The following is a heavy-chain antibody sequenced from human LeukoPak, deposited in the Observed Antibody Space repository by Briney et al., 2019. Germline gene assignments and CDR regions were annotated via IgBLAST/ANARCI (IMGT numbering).Heavy chain of an antibody. CDR2: IYYSGST. CDR3: ASTSPKYYYESSGYSSLFDN. Sequence: SETLSLTCTVSGGSISSSSYYWGWIRQPPGKGLEWIGSIYYSGSTYYNPSLKSRLTISVDTSKNQFSLKLRSVTAADTALYYCASTSPKYYYESSGYSSLFDNWGQGTLVTVSS. V-gene: IGHV4-39*07. D-gene: IGHD3-22*01. CDR1: GGSISSSSYY. J-gene: IGHJ4*02.